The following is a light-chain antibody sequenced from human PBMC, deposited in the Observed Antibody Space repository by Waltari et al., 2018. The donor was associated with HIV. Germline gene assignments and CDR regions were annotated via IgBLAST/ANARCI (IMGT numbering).Light chain of an antibody. J-gene: IGLJ1*01. CDR1: SSDVGGYNS. V-gene: IGLV2-14*03. CDR3: ISYTRSCTYHV. CDR2: DVS. Sequence: QSALTQPASVSGSPGQSITISCTGTSSDVGGYNSVSWYQQHPGKAPKLMISDVSNRPTGVSKLFSGSKSGNTASLTISCLQAEADAYYYCISYTRSCTYHVFVSGTKVTVL.